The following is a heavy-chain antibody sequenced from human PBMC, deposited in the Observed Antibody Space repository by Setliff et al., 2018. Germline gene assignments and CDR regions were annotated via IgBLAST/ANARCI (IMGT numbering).Heavy chain of an antibody. D-gene: IGHD6-19*01. CDR2: IKQDGSEK. Sequence: HPGGSLRLSCAASGFTFSSYWMSWVRQAPGKGLEWVANIKQDGSEKYYVDSVKGRFTISRDNAKNSLYLQMNSLRAEDTAVYYCARDRGSGWYRSGFQYWGQGTLVTVSS. CDR1: GFTFSSYW. CDR3: ARDRGSGWYRSGFQY. V-gene: IGHV3-7*03. J-gene: IGHJ1*01.